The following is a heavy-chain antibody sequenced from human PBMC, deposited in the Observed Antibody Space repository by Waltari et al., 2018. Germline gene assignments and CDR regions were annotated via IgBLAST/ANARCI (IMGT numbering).Heavy chain of an antibody. V-gene: IGHV3-43D*03. CDR2: INWDGSST. J-gene: IGHJ4*02. CDR3: IRASRRGTSLEY. Sequence: EVQLVESGGAVVQPGGSLRLACVACGFTFDDYVMHWVRQAPGKGLEWVSLINWDGSSTYYEDSVRGRFTISRDNNKSILYLQMESLRVEDTASYYCIRASRRGTSLEYWGQGTLVTVSS. CDR1: GFTFDDYV. D-gene: IGHD3-16*01.